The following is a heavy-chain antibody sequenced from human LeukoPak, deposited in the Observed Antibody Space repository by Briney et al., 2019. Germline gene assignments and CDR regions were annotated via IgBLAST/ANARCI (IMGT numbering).Heavy chain of an antibody. CDR3: ARDGAGDFWIGYYGFDY. CDR1: GFTFSSYS. Sequence: GGSLRLSCAASGFTFSSYSMNWVRQAPGKGLEWVSYISSSSTIYYADSVKGRFTISRDNSKNSLYLQMNSLRDEDTAVYYCARDGAGDFWIGYYGFDYWGQGTLVTVSS. CDR2: ISSSSTI. D-gene: IGHD3-3*01. J-gene: IGHJ4*02. V-gene: IGHV3-48*02.